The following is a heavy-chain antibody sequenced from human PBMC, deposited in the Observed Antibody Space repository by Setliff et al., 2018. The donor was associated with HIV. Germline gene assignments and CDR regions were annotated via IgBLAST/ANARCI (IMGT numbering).Heavy chain of an antibody. V-gene: IGHV4-34*01. CDR3: ARDRYTWNYGKNYMDV. J-gene: IGHJ6*03. Sequence: SETLPLTCAVYGGSFSGYYWSCIRQPPGKGLEWIGEIDHSGNTNYNPSLKSRVTTSVDTSKNHCSLKLSSVTAADTAVYYCARDRYTWNYGKNYMDVWGKGTTVTVSS. CDR1: GGSFSGYY. D-gene: IGHD1-7*01. CDR2: IDHSGNT.